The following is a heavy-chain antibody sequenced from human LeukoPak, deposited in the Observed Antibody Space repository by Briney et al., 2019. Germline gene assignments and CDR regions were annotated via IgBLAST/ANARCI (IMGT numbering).Heavy chain of an antibody. CDR1: GYTFTSYY. J-gene: IGHJ6*02. CDR2: INPSGGST. CDR3: ARDLSGYTLYYYYGMDV. V-gene: IGHV1-46*01. D-gene: IGHD3-9*01. Sequence: ASVKVSCKASGYTFTSYYMHWVRQAPGQGLEWMGIINPSGGSTSYAQKFQGRVTMTRDTSTSTVYMELSSLRSEDTAVCYCARDLSGYTLYYYYGMDVWGQGTTVTVSS.